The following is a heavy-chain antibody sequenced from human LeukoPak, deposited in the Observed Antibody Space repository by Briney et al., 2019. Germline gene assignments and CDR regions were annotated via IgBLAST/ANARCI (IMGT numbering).Heavy chain of an antibody. D-gene: IGHD6-13*01. Sequence: SLGLSCAASGFPFDDYAMHWVRQAPGKGLEWVSGISWNSGSIGYADSVKGRFTVSRDNAKNSLYLQMNSLRAEDTALYYCAKGRQQLSYFDYWGQGTLVTVSS. CDR2: ISWNSGSI. CDR3: AKGRQQLSYFDY. V-gene: IGHV3-9*01. J-gene: IGHJ4*02. CDR1: GFPFDDYA.